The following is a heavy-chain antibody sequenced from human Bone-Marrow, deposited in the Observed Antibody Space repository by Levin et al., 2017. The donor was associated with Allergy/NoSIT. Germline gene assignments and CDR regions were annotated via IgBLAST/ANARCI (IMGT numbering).Heavy chain of an antibody. Sequence: GGSLRLSCAASGFTFSTYAMSWVRQAPGKGLEWVSAIRGSNAFYGDSAKGRFTISRDNSKNTLYLQMSSLRAEDTALYYCARDPFADTTCYTYNWFDSWGPGTLVTFSS. CDR3: ARDPFADTTCYTYNWFDS. J-gene: IGHJ5*01. D-gene: IGHD2-15*01. V-gene: IGHV3-23*01. CDR2: IRGSNA. CDR1: GFTFSTYA.